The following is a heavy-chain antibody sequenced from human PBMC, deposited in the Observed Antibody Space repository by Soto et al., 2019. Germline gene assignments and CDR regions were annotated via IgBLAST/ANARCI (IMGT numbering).Heavy chain of an antibody. D-gene: IGHD3-10*01. Sequence: ASETLSLTCTVSGGSISSYYWSWIRQPPGKGLEWIGYIYFTGSTNYNPSLKSRVTISVDTSKTQFSLELTSVTAADTAVYYCARRVIDRSGEVNSGGSYYFDYWGQGTLVTVSS. J-gene: IGHJ4*02. V-gene: IGHV4-59*08. CDR1: GGSISSYY. CDR3: ARRVIDRSGEVNSGGSYYFDY. CDR2: IYFTGST.